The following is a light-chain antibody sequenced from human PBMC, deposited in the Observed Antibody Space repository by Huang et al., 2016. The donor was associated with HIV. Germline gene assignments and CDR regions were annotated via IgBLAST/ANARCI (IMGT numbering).Light chain of an antibody. CDR2: GAS. J-gene: IGKJ2*01. V-gene: IGKV1-33*01. CDR3: QILES. Sequence: IQVTQSPSSLSVSVGDRVTITCQASQGVGNGLQWYQQKPGRAPKLLISGASTLESGVPSRCSGSGFHTSFAVTNDGLQPDDIATDYCQILESFGQGTRLDIK. CDR1: QGVGNG.